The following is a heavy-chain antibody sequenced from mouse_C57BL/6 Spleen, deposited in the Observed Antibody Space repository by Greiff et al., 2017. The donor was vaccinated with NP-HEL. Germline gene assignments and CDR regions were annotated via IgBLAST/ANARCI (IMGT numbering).Heavy chain of an antibody. CDR2: IRTKANGYTT. J-gene: IGHJ1*03. CDR1: GFTFTDYY. CDR3: ARYPGGYFEV. V-gene: IGHV7-3*01. Sequence: EVKLVESGGGLVQPGGSLSLSCAASGFTFTDYYMSWVRQPPGKALEWLGFIRTKANGYTTEYSASVKGRFTISRDNSQSILYLQMNALRAEDSATYYCARYPGGYFEVWGTGTTVTVSS.